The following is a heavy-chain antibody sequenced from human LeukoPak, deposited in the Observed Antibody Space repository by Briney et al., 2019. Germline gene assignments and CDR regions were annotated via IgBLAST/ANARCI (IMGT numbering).Heavy chain of an antibody. CDR3: ATSSDAPANM. CDR2: IRQDGGAK. D-gene: IGHD2-2*01. Sequence: GGSLRLSCAVSGFTFSTYWMSWVRQAPGKGLEWVANIRQDGGAKYYVDSVRGRFTISRDNAKNSLYLQMNSLRAEDTDVYYCATSSDAPANMWGQGTLVTVSS. J-gene: IGHJ4*02. CDR1: GFTFSTYW. V-gene: IGHV3-7*01.